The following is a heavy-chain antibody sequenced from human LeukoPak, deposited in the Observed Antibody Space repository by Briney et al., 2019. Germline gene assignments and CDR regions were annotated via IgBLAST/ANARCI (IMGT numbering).Heavy chain of an antibody. D-gene: IGHD6-19*01. J-gene: IGHJ6*03. CDR1: GFTFSSYE. CDR2: ISSSGSTI. CDR3: ARASSGRGYYYYYMDV. V-gene: IGHV3-48*03. Sequence: GGSLRLSCAASGFTFSSYEMNWVRQAPGKGLEWVSYISSSGSTIYYADSVKGRFTISRDNAKNSLYLQMNSLRAEDTAVYYCARASSGRGYYYYYMDVWGKGTTVTDSS.